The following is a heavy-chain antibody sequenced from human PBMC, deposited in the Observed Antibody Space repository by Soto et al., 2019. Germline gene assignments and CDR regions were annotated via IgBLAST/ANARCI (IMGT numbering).Heavy chain of an antibody. D-gene: IGHD6-13*01. Sequence: ASVKVSCKASGYTFTGYYMHWVRQAPGQGLEWMGWINPNSGGTNYAQKFQGRVTMTRDTSISTAYMELSRLRSDDTAVYYCARDRPLVLAGKSPFDYWGQGTLVTVSS. CDR1: GYTFTGYY. J-gene: IGHJ4*02. CDR2: INPNSGGT. CDR3: ARDRPLVLAGKSPFDY. V-gene: IGHV1-2*02.